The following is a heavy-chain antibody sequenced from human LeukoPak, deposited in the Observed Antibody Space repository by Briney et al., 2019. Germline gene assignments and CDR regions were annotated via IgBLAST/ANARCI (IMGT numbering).Heavy chain of an antibody. Sequence: GASVKVSCKASGYTFTGYYMHWVRQAPGQGLEWMGWINPNSGGTNHAQKFQGRVTMTRDTSISTAYMELSRLRSDDTAVYYCARGTCSSTSCYEGGWFDPWGQGTLVTVSS. CDR2: INPNSGGT. CDR3: ARGTCSSTSCYEGGWFDP. V-gene: IGHV1-2*02. D-gene: IGHD2-2*01. CDR1: GYTFTGYY. J-gene: IGHJ5*02.